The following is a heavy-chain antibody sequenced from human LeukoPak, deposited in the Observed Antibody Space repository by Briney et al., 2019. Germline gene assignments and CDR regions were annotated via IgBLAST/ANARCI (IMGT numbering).Heavy chain of an antibody. CDR2: IYYSGST. J-gene: IGHJ4*02. V-gene: IGHV4-59*08. Sequence: SETLSLTCTVSGGSISSYYWSWIRQPPGKGLEWIGYIYYSGSTNYNPSLKSRVTISVDTYKNQFSLKLSSVTAADTAVYYCAGQDYGGNQIDYWGQGTLVTVSS. D-gene: IGHD4-23*01. CDR1: GGSISSYY. CDR3: AGQDYGGNQIDY.